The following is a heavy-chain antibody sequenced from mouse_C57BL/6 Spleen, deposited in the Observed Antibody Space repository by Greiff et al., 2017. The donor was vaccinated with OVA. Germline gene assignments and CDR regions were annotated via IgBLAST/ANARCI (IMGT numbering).Heavy chain of an antibody. Sequence: EVQLKQSGPELVKPGASVKISCKASGYSFTGYYMNWVKQSPEKSLEWIGEINPSTGGTTYNQKFKAKATLTVDKSSSTAYMQLKSLTSEDSAVYYCARNWDDYWGQGTTLTVSS. CDR3: ARNWDDY. J-gene: IGHJ2*01. V-gene: IGHV1-42*01. D-gene: IGHD4-1*01. CDR1: GYSFTGYY. CDR2: INPSTGGT.